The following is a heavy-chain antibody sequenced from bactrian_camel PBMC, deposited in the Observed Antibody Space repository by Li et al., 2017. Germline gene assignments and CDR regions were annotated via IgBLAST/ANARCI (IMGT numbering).Heavy chain of an antibody. D-gene: IGHD1*01. J-gene: IGHJ4*01. Sequence: HVQLVESGGGLVQPGGSLRLSCAVSGIPYGPYCVAWFRQAPGKGREGVAALDADGYTSYADSVKGRFIVSRDNAKNTLYLQLNSLKTEDSAMYYCVKGENRWEAEFHFYGQGTQVTVS. V-gene: IGHV3S26*01. CDR1: GIPYGPYC. CDR2: LDADGYT.